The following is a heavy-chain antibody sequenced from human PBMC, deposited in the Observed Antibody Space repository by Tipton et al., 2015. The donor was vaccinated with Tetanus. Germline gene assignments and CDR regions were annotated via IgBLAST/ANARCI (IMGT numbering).Heavy chain of an antibody. V-gene: IGHV3-74*01. CDR1: GFSFRSYW. CDR2: MNPDGRRT. D-gene: IGHD1-1*01. Sequence: SLRLSCAASGFSFRSYWMHWVRQSPGKGLVWVSRMNPDGRRTNYADSVKGRFTTSRDHAKNTVYLQMNSLRAEDTAVYFCARRSLTNSGLDVWGQGTPVTVSS. J-gene: IGHJ6*02. CDR3: ARRSLTNSGLDV.